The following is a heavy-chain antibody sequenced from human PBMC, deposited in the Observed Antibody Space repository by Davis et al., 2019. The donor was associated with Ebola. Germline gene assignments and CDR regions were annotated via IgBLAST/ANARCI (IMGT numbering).Heavy chain of an antibody. D-gene: IGHD3-22*01. J-gene: IGHJ3*02. CDR1: GFTFDDYA. CDR3: AKDNSLTMIAFDI. CDR2: ISWNSGSI. Sequence: SLKISCAASGFTFDDYAMHWVRQAPGKGLEWVSGISWNSGSIGYADSVKGRFTISRDNAKNSLYLQMNSLRAEDTALYYCAKDNSLTMIAFDIWGQGTMVTVSS. V-gene: IGHV3-9*01.